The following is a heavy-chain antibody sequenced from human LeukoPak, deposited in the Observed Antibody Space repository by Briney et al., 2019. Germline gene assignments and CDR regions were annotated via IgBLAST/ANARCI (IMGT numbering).Heavy chain of an antibody. CDR2: ISYDGSNK. V-gene: IGHV3-30*18. D-gene: IGHD3-9*01. Sequence: GRSLRLSCAASGFTFSSYGMHWVRQAPGKGLERVAVISYDGSNKYYADSVKGRFTISRDNSKNTLYLQMNSLRAEDTAVYYCAKSARSPKLRYFDWLLSGAFDIWGQGTMVTVSS. J-gene: IGHJ3*02. CDR1: GFTFSSYG. CDR3: AKSARSPKLRYFDWLLSGAFDI.